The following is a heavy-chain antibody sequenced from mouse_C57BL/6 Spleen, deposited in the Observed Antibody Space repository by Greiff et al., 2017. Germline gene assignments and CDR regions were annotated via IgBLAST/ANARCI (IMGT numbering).Heavy chain of an antibody. Sequence: VQLQQSGPELVKPGASVKISCKASGYTFTDYYMNWVKQSHGKSLEWIGDINPNNGGTSYNQKFKGKATLTVDKSSSTAYMELRSLTSEDSAVYYCARGGYDGGRFAYWGQGTLVTVSA. J-gene: IGHJ3*01. D-gene: IGHD2-2*01. CDR2: INPNNGGT. CDR1: GYTFTDYY. V-gene: IGHV1-26*01. CDR3: ARGGYDGGRFAY.